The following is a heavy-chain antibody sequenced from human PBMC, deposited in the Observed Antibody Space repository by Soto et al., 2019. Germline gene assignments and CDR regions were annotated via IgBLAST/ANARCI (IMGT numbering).Heavy chain of an antibody. CDR1: GGTFSSYA. V-gene: IGHV1-3*01. Sequence: ASVKVSCKASGGTFSSYAFSWVRQAPGQRLEWMGWINAGNGNTKYSQKFQGRVTITRDTSASTAYMELSSLRSEDTAVYYCASGIAPYYFDYWGQGTLVTVSS. J-gene: IGHJ4*02. CDR3: ASGIAPYYFDY. CDR2: INAGNGNT. D-gene: IGHD6-13*01.